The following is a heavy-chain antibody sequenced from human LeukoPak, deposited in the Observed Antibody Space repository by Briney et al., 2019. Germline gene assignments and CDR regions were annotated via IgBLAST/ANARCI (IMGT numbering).Heavy chain of an antibody. CDR2: ISSSSSYI. J-gene: IGHJ5*02. CDR3: ARGSRWYSGTNWFDP. Sequence: GGSLRPSCAASGFTFSSYSMNWVRQAPGKWLEWVSSISSSSSYIYYADSVKGRFTISRDNAKNSLYLQMNSLRAEDTAVYYCARGSRWYSGTNWFDPWGQGTLVTVSS. V-gene: IGHV3-21*01. D-gene: IGHD6-13*01. CDR1: GFTFSSYS.